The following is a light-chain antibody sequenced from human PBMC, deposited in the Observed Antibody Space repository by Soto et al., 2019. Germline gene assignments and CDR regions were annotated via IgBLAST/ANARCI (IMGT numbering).Light chain of an antibody. CDR3: LQFNTFPWT. CDR1: QNLGSR. Sequence: EIQMTQSPSNLCASVGDGVNIXCRASQNLGSRVVWFQQQPGKGPKFLINKVSNLETGVPSRISGSGSVTAFTRTISSLQPEDFATYYRLQFNTFPWTFGQGTKVDIK. J-gene: IGKJ1*01. V-gene: IGKV1-5*03. CDR2: KVS.